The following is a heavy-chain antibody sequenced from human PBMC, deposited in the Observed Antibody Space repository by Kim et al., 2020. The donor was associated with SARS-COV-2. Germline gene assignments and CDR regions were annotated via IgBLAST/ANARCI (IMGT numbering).Heavy chain of an antibody. CDR3: ASGVYYYGSAAPLERPNRLDY. Sequence: GGSLRLSCAAPGFTFSSYAMHWVRQAPGKGLEWVAVISYDGSNKYYADSVKGRFTISRDNSKNTLYLQMNSLRAEDTAVYYCASGVYYYGSAAPLERPNRLDYWGQGTLVTVSS. CDR1: GFTFSSYA. J-gene: IGHJ4*02. V-gene: IGHV3-30*04. CDR2: ISYDGSNK. D-gene: IGHD3-10*01.